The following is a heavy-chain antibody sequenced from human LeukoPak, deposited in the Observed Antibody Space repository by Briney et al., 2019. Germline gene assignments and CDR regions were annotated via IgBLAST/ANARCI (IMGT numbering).Heavy chain of an antibody. CDR1: GYTFTGYY. D-gene: IGHD2-15*01. Sequence: GASVKVSCKASGYTFTGYYMHWVRQAPGQGLEWMGIINPSGGSTSYAQKFQGRVTMTRDMSTSTVYMELSSLRSEDTAVYYCARDGHIVGMDVWGKGTTVTVSS. CDR3: ARDGHIVGMDV. V-gene: IGHV1-46*01. CDR2: INPSGGST. J-gene: IGHJ6*03.